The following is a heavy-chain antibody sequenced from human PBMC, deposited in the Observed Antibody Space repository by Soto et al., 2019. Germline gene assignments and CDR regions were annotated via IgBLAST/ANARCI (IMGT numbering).Heavy chain of an antibody. D-gene: IGHD4-17*01. Sequence: GASVKVSCKASGFTFTSSAVQWVRQARGQRLEWIGWIVVGSGNTNYAQKFQERVTITRDMSTSTAYMELSSLRSEDTAVYYCAAAPNRDYGDRFPHLPYFDYWGQGTLVTVSS. J-gene: IGHJ4*02. CDR1: GFTFTSSA. V-gene: IGHV1-58*01. CDR3: AAAPNRDYGDRFPHLPYFDY. CDR2: IVVGSGNT.